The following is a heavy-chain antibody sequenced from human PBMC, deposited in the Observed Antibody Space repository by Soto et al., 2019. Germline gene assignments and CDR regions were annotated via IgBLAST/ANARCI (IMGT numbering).Heavy chain of an antibody. Sequence: GGSLRLSCAASGFTFNRDAMYWVRQAPGKGLQWVSSITGSGGSTYYADSVKGRFTISRDNSKNTLYLQMNSLTAEDTAVYFCASLSAPVDFWGRGTLVTVSS. CDR2: ITGSGGST. CDR3: ASLSAPVDF. V-gene: IGHV3-23*01. J-gene: IGHJ4*02. D-gene: IGHD2-2*01. CDR1: GFTFNRDA.